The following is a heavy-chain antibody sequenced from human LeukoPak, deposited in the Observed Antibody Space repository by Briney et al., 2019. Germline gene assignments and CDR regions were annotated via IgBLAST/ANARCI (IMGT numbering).Heavy chain of an antibody. V-gene: IGHV1-46*01. CDR1: GYTFTSYG. CDR3: AREIGGTTGDAFDI. CDR2: INPSGGST. Sequence: ASVKVSCKASGYTFTSYGISWVRQAPGQGLEWMGIINPSGGSTKYAQKFQGRLTMTRDMSTTTVYMELSSLRSEDTAVYYCAREIGGTTGDAFDIWGQGTMVTVSS. J-gene: IGHJ3*02. D-gene: IGHD4-23*01.